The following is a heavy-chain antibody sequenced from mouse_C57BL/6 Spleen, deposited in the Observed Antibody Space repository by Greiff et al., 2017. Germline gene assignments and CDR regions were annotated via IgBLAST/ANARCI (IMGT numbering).Heavy chain of an antibody. V-gene: IGHV1-78*01. J-gene: IGHJ3*01. CDR1: GYTFTDHT. Sequence: QVQLKESDAELVKPGASVKISCKVSGYTFTDHTIHWMKQRPEQGLEWIGYIYPSDGSTKYNEKFTGKATLTADKSSSTAYMQLNSLTSEDSAVXFGASHAYYGYDWFAYWGQGTLVTVSA. D-gene: IGHD2-9*01. CDR3: ASHAYYGYDWFAY. CDR2: IYPSDGST.